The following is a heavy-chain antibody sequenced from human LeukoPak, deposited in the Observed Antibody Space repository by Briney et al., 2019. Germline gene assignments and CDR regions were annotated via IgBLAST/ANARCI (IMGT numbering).Heavy chain of an antibody. D-gene: IGHD1-26*01. CDR2: IYHSGST. CDR1: GGSISSGGYS. J-gene: IGHJ6*02. CDR3: ARDGRLSYYYGMDV. Sequence: SQTLSLTCAVSGGSISSGGYSWSWIRQPPGTGLEWIGYIYHSGSTYYNPSLKNRVTISVDRSKNQFSLKLSSVTAADTAVYYCARDGRLSYYYGMDVWGQGTTVTVSS. V-gene: IGHV4-30-2*01.